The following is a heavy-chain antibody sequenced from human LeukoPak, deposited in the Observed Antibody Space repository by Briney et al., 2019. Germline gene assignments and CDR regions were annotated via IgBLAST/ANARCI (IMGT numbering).Heavy chain of an antibody. CDR1: GFTFTDFA. V-gene: IGHV3-23*01. J-gene: IGHJ4*02. CDR2: IGGGGTNT. Sequence: PGGSLRLSCAASGFTFTDFAMNWVRQAPGKGLEWVSGIGGGGTNTDYADSVKGRFTISRDNSKNTLTLQMSSLRADDTAVYYCAKHFFYDSSGYCHYWGQGTLVTVSS. D-gene: IGHD3-22*01. CDR3: AKHFFYDSSGYCHY.